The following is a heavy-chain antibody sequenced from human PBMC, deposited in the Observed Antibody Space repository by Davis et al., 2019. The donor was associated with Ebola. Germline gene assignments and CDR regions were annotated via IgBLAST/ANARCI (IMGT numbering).Heavy chain of an antibody. CDR1: VGSFSGYY. D-gene: IGHD4-23*01. J-gene: IGHJ4*02. CDR2: IYHSGST. CDR3: ARDSHDYGGNSLGFDY. Sequence: SETLSLTCAVYVGSFSGYYWSWIRQPPGKGLEWIGYIYHSGSTYYNPSLKSRVTISVDRSKNQFSLKLSSVTAADTAVYYCARDSHDYGGNSLGFDYWGQGTLVTVSS. V-gene: IGHV4-34*01.